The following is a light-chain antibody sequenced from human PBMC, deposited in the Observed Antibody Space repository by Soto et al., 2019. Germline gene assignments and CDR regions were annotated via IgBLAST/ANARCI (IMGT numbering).Light chain of an antibody. CDR1: QLINGY. V-gene: IGKV1-39*01. Sequence: DIQMTQSPSTLSASLGDRVTISCRASQLINGYLNWYQQKPGKAPELLIYAASTLQSGVPSRFSGSGSGTDFTLTISCLQSEDFATYYCQQYYSFPITFGQGTRLEIK. CDR3: QQYYSFPIT. J-gene: IGKJ5*01. CDR2: AAS.